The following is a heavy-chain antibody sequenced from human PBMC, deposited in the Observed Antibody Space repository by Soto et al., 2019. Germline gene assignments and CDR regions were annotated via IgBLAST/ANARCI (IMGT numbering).Heavy chain of an antibody. Sequence: ASVKVSCKASGYTFTSYAMHWVRQAPGQRLERIGWINAGNGNTKYSQKLQGRVTITRDTSASTAYKELSSLRSEDTAVYYCARGSGGTTYYYYGMDVWGQGTTVTVSS. CDR1: GYTFTSYA. CDR2: INAGNGNT. V-gene: IGHV1-3*01. CDR3: ARGSGGTTYYYYGMDV. D-gene: IGHD3-10*01. J-gene: IGHJ6*02.